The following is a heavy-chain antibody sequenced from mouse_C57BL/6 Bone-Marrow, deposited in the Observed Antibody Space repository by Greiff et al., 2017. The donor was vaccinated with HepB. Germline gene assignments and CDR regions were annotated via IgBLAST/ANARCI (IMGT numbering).Heavy chain of an antibody. J-gene: IGHJ3*01. CDR3: ARSYYGPWFAY. D-gene: IGHD2-10*01. V-gene: IGHV1-81*01. Sequence: VQLQQSGAELARPGASVKLSCKASGYTFTSYGISWVKQRTGQGLEWIGEIYPRSGNTYYNEKFKGKATLTADKSSSTAYMELRSLTSEDSAVYYCARSYYGPWFAYWGQGTLVTVSA. CDR2: IYPRSGNT. CDR1: GYTFTSYG.